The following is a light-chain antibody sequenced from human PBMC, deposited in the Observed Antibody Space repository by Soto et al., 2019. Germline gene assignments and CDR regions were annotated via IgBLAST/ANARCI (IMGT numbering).Light chain of an antibody. CDR3: SHYGNSPREVT. J-gene: IGKJ2*01. V-gene: IGKV3-20*01. CDR2: RAS. Sequence: EIVLTQSPDTLSLSPGEGATLSCRVSEVISSGHLAWYQQRPGQVPRLLIHRASSRATGIPDRFSGGGSGTDFTLTISGLEPEDFAFYYCSHYGNSPREVTFGQGTKL. CDR1: EVISSGH.